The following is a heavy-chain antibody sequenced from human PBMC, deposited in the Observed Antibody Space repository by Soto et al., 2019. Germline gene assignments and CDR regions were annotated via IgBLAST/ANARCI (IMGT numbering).Heavy chain of an antibody. CDR1: GYTFTSYG. D-gene: IGHD2-8*01. CDR2: ISAYNGNT. J-gene: IGHJ6*02. V-gene: IGHV1-18*01. Sequence: ASVKVSCKASGYTFTSYGISWVRQAPGQGLEWMGWISAYNGNTNYAQKLQGRVTMTTDTSTSTAYMELRSLRSDDTAVYYCARGRDCTNGVCPNYYYYYGMDVWGQGTTVTVSS. CDR3: ARGRDCTNGVCPNYYYYYGMDV.